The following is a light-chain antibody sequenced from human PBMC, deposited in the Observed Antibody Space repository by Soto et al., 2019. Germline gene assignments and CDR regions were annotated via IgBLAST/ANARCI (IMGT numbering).Light chain of an antibody. CDR1: NIGSKN. Sequence: SYELTQPLSVSVALGQTPRITCGGNNIGSKNVHWYQQKPGQAPVLVIYRDSNRPSGIPERFSGSNSGNTATLTISRAQAGDEADYYCQVWDSSTVFGGGTKLTVL. CDR3: QVWDSSTV. CDR2: RDS. J-gene: IGLJ2*01. V-gene: IGLV3-9*01.